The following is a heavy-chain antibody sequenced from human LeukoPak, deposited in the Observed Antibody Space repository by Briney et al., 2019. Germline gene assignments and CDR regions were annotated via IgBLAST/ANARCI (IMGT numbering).Heavy chain of an antibody. J-gene: IGHJ4*02. Sequence: GGSLRLSCAASGFTFSSYSMNWVRQAPVKGLEWVSSISSSSSYIYYADSVKGRFTISRDNAKNSLYAQMNSLRAEDTAVYYCAIGYSYGIFDYWGQGTLVTASS. CDR2: ISSSSSYI. D-gene: IGHD5-18*01. CDR3: AIGYSYGIFDY. V-gene: IGHV3-21*01. CDR1: GFTFSSYS.